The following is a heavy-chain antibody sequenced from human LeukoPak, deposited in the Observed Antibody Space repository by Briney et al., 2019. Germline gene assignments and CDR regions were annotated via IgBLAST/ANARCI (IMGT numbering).Heavy chain of an antibody. CDR3: ARQREHSYGNNWFDP. J-gene: IGHJ5*02. Sequence: PSETLSLTCTVSGGSISSSGYCWGWVRQPPGNWLEWIGCIYFSGSTYYNPSLTSPVTISVDTSKNQFSLKLSAVTAGDTAVYYYARQREHSYGNNWFDPWRQGTLVTVSS. V-gene: IGHV4-39*01. D-gene: IGHD5-18*01. CDR2: IYFSGST. CDR1: GGSISSSGYC.